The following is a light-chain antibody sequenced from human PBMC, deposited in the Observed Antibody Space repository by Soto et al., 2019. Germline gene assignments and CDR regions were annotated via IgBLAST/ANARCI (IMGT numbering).Light chain of an antibody. CDR1: SSNFGSNT. CDR3: AAWDDSLNGVV. CDR2: SNN. V-gene: IGLV1-44*01. Sequence: QSVVTQPPSASGTHGQRVTIFCSGSSSNFGSNTVNWYQQLPGTAPKLLMYSNNQRPSGVPDRFSGSKSGTSASLAISGLQSEDEADYYCAAWDDSLNGVVFGGGTKLTVL. J-gene: IGLJ2*01.